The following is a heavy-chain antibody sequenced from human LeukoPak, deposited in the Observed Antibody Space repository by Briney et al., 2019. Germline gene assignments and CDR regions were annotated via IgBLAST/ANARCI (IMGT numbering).Heavy chain of an antibody. CDR3: AKDYDILTGYFDY. CDR2: ISWNSGSI. Sequence: GRSLRLSCAASGFTFDDYAMHWVRQAPGKGLEWVSGISWNSGSIGYADSVKGRFTISRDNAKNSLYLQMNSLRAEDTALYYCAKDYDILTGYFDYWGQGTLVTVSS. V-gene: IGHV3-9*01. CDR1: GFTFDDYA. D-gene: IGHD3-9*01. J-gene: IGHJ4*02.